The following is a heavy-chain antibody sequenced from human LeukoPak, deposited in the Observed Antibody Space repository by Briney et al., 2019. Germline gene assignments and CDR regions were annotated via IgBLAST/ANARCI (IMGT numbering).Heavy chain of an antibody. V-gene: IGHV3-30-3*01. CDR3: AIPLI. CDR1: GFTFSSYA. J-gene: IGHJ3*02. CDR2: ISYDGSNK. Sequence: PGGSLRLSCAASGFTFSSYAMHWVRQAPGKGLEWVAVISYDGSNKYYADSVKGRFTISRDNSKNTLYLQMNSLRAEDTAVYYCAIPLIWGQGTMVTVSS.